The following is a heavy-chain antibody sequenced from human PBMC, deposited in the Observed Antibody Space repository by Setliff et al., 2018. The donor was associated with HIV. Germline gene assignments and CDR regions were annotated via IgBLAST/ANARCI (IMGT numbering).Heavy chain of an antibody. CDR2: TFTSGIT. CDR3: AREPKGGDDRALDY. CDR1: GGSISGYF. D-gene: IGHD3-16*01. V-gene: IGHV4-4*07. J-gene: IGHJ4*02. Sequence: PSETLSLTCTVSGGSISGYFWSWIRQPAGKGLEWIGRTFTSGITNYSPSLKSQVTMSVDTSKNQFSLNLTSVTAADTAVYYCAREPKGGDDRALDYWGQGTLVTVSS.